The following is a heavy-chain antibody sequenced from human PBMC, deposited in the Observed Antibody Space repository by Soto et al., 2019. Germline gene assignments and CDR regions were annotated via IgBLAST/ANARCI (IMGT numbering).Heavy chain of an antibody. D-gene: IGHD3-10*01. CDR3: ARGGGGQYYYGSGSYRGWFDP. J-gene: IGHJ5*02. Sequence: SETLSLTCAVYGGSFIGCDWSWIRQPPGKGLEWIGEINHSGSTNYNPSLKSRVTISVDTSKNQFSLKLSSVTAADTAVYYCARGGGGQYYYGSGSYRGWFDPWGQGALVTVS. CDR2: INHSGST. CDR1: GGSFIGCD. V-gene: IGHV4-34*01.